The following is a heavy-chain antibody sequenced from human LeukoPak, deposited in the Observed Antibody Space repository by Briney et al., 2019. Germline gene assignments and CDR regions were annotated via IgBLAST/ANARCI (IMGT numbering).Heavy chain of an antibody. V-gene: IGHV3-30*01. CDR1: GFIFSRYA. CDR2: ISYDGSNK. J-gene: IGHJ5*02. Sequence: PGGALRLSCASSGFIFSRYAMHWVRQARAKGLEWVAVISYDGSNKYYADPVKVRFSISRDNSKNTLYLQMNSLRAEDTAVYYCAKGGRLNCGGYARWFLPWGQGPVVTVSS. D-gene: IGHD2-21*01. CDR3: AKGGRLNCGGYARWFLP.